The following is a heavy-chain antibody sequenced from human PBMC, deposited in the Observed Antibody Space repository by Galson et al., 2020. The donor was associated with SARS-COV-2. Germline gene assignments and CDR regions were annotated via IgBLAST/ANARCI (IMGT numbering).Heavy chain of an antibody. CDR2: ISTSGSTI. V-gene: IGHV3-48*03. J-gene: IGHJ3*02. D-gene: IGHD6-13*01. Sequence: GGSLRLSCEASGLTFSSYEMNWVRQAPGKGLEWVSYISTSGSTIYYADSVKGRFTISRDNAKNSLYLQMNSLRAEDTAVYYCAREKWRSTSWGQGAFDIWGQGTMVSVSS. CDR3: AREKWRSTSWGQGAFDI. CDR1: GLTFSSYE.